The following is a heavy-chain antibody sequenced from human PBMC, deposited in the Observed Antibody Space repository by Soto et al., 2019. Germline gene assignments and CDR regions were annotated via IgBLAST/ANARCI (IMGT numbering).Heavy chain of an antibody. Sequence: EARLLESGGDSVQPGGPLRLSCSAAGFTFSSFALKWFRQAPGKGLEWVSSISGSGGITYYADSVKGRFTISRDNSKNTLYLQMNSLRAEDTAIYYCAKGTPMRIDSWGQGTLVTVSS. CDR3: AKGTPMRIDS. CDR1: GFTFSSFA. J-gene: IGHJ4*02. CDR2: ISGSGGIT. D-gene: IGHD3-22*01. V-gene: IGHV3-23*01.